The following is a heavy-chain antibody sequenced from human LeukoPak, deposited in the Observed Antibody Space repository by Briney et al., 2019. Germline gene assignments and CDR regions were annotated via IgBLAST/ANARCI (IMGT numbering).Heavy chain of an antibody. CDR1: GFTFSSYA. V-gene: IGHV3-30-3*01. Sequence: RTGGSLRLSCAASGFTFSSYAMHWVRQAPGKGLEWVAVISYDGSNKYYADSVKGRFTISRDNSNNTLYLQMNSLRAEDTAVYYCARALDSYGQHGAFDIWGQGTMVTVSS. D-gene: IGHD5-18*01. CDR2: ISYDGSNK. J-gene: IGHJ3*02. CDR3: ARALDSYGQHGAFDI.